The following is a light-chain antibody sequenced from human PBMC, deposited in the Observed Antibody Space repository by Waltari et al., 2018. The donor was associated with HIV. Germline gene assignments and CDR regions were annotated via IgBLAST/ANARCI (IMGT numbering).Light chain of an antibody. CDR3: QQNDYSSFN. J-gene: IGKJ3*01. V-gene: IGKV3D-7*01. CDR2: GAS. Sequence: EIVLTQSPATLSLSPGERATLSCRASHIVTSNYMSWYQQKPGRAPRLLIYGASIRASDIPARFIGSGSGTDFTLTIARLEPEDFAVYFCQQNDYSSFNFGPGTKV. CDR1: HIVTSNY.